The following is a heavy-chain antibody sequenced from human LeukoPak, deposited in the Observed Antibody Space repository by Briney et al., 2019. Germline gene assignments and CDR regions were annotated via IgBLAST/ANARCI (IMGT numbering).Heavy chain of an antibody. J-gene: IGHJ4*02. CDR2: IAHDGTR. Sequence: SETLSLTSGVSGGSIDMTNYWSWVRQAPGKGLEWIGEIAHDGTRNYNASLRSRVAMSLDRPNNQFSLSLTSVTAADTAVYYCTRENRPFCHFAYWGQGVLVTVSS. CDR1: GGSIDMTNY. CDR3: TRENRPFCHFAY. V-gene: IGHV4-4*02. D-gene: IGHD3-3*02.